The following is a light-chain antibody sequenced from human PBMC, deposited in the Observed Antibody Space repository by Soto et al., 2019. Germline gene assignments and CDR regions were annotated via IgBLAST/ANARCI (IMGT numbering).Light chain of an antibody. CDR2: GAT. J-gene: IGKJ2*01. Sequence: EIVLTQSPATLSLSPGERATLSCRASQSVRSNYLAWYQQKPGQAPRFLIYGATSRAIGIPDRFSGSGSGTDFSLTISRLEPEDFAVYYCQQYASSPPFTCGQGTRLEI. V-gene: IGKV3-20*01. CDR3: QQYASSPPFT. CDR1: QSVRSNY.